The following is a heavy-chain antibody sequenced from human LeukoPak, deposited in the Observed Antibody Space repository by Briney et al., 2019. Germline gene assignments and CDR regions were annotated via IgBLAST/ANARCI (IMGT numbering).Heavy chain of an antibody. V-gene: IGHV6-1*01. Sequence: PSQTLSLTCAISGDGVSSNTAAWNWIRQSPSRGLEWLGRTYYRSRWYSDYAVSVKSRRTIIPVTSKNQFSLHLISVAPDDAAVYYCSRVHKAFDGARDTFDIWGQGTMVTVSS. D-gene: IGHD3-10*01. CDR2: TYYRSRWYS. CDR3: SRVHKAFDGARDTFDI. J-gene: IGHJ3*02. CDR1: GDGVSSNTAA.